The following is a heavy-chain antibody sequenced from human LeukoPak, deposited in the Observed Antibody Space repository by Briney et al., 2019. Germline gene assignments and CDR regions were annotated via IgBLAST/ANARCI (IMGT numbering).Heavy chain of an antibody. Sequence: GGSLRLSCAASGFTFSSYWMHWVRQAPGKGLVWVSCLNNDGSSTRYADSVRGRFTISRDNAKNTLYLQMNSLRAEDTAVYYCATGNYHAFDIWGQGTMVTVSS. D-gene: IGHD1-7*01. V-gene: IGHV3-74*01. CDR1: GFTFSSYW. CDR3: ATGNYHAFDI. CDR2: LNNDGSST. J-gene: IGHJ3*02.